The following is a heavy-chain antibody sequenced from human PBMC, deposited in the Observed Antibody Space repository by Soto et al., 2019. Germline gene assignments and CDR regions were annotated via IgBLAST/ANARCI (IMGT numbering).Heavy chain of an antibody. V-gene: IGHV3-73*01. J-gene: IGHJ3*02. CDR2: IRSKANSYAT. Sequence: GGSLRLSCAASGFTFSGSAMHWVRQASGKGLEWVGRIRSKANSYATAYAASVKGRFTISRDDSKNTAYLQMNSLKTEDTAVYYCTSRFQVDYYGSGSHAFDIWGQGTMVTV. CDR1: GFTFSGSA. CDR3: TSRFQVDYYGSGSHAFDI. D-gene: IGHD3-10*01.